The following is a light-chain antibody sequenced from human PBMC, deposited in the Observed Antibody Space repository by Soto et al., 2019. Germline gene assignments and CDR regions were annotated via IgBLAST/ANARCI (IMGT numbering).Light chain of an antibody. V-gene: IGKV3-20*01. CDR1: QSFNSIY. Sequence: SLGTLSLCKGERATLSSRVIQSFNSIYLAWYQQKPGQAPRLLIYVISSRATGVPDRFSGSGSGTDFTLTISRLEPEDFAVYYCKQHGSSPITFGQGTRLEIK. J-gene: IGKJ5*01. CDR2: VIS. CDR3: KQHGSSPIT.